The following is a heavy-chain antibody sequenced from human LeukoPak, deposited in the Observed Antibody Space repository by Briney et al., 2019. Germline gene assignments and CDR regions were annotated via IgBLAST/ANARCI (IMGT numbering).Heavy chain of an antibody. J-gene: IGHJ4*02. CDR2: TYTGGNS. D-gene: IGHD5-12*01. CDR1: GFTVSSTH. V-gene: IGHV3-53*01. Sequence: GGSLRLSCEASGFTVSSTHMVWVRQAPGKGLEWVSVTYTGGNSYYAGFVQGRFIISRDNSKNTLYLQMNSLRAEDTAVYYCAKDSGYDYAIFDYWGQGTLVTVSS. CDR3: AKDSGYDYAIFDY.